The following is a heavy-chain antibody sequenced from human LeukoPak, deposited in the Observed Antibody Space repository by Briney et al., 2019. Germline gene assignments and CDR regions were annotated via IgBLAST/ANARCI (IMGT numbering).Heavy chain of an antibody. D-gene: IGHD1-7*01. Sequence: GESLKISCKGSGYSFTAYWIGWVRQMPGKGLEWMGIIYPGDSDTRYSPSSQGQVTISVDKSISTAYLQWSSLKASDTAMYFCARVNWNYGRGFDYWGQGTLVTVSS. V-gene: IGHV5-51*01. CDR3: ARVNWNYGRGFDY. CDR1: GYSFTAYW. J-gene: IGHJ4*02. CDR2: IYPGDSDT.